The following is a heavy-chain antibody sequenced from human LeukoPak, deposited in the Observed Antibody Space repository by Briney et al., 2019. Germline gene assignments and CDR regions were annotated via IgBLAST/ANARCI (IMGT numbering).Heavy chain of an antibody. CDR3: ARPHSIAALDY. CDR2: ISAYNGNT. D-gene: IGHD6-13*01. Sequence: ASVKVSCKASGYTFTSYGISWVRQAPGQGLEWMGWISAYNGNTNYAQKLQGRVTMTRDTSTSTVYMELSSLRSEDTAVYYCARPHSIAALDYWGQGTLVTVSS. CDR1: GYTFTSYG. V-gene: IGHV1-18*01. J-gene: IGHJ4*02.